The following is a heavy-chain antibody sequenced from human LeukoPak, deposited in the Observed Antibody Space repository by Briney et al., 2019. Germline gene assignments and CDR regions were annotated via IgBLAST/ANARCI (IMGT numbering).Heavy chain of an antibody. CDR1: GFTFSGHS. CDR2: IAFDSSET. Sequence: GGSLRLSCAASGFTFSGHSMHWVRQAPGKGLEWVSSIAFDSSETYYTDSVRGRFTVSRDNSKNTLYLQLVSLTIEDTAVYYCVRVGGWNYHPLDYWGQGTLVTVSS. CDR3: VRVGGWNYHPLDY. V-gene: IGHV3-30*14. J-gene: IGHJ4*02. D-gene: IGHD1-7*01.